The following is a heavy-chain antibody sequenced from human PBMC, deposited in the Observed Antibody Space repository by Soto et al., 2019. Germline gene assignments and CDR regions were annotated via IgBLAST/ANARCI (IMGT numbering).Heavy chain of an antibody. CDR2: ISTYNGNT. J-gene: IGHJ4*02. V-gene: IGHV1-18*01. CDR3: ARGIAPYYFDY. CDR1: GYTFTRSG. D-gene: IGHD6-13*01. Sequence: ASVKVSCKASGYTFTRSGISWVRQAPGQGLEWMGWISTYNGNTKYSQKFQGRVTITTDTSASTAYMELSSLRSEDTAVYYCARGIAPYYFDYWGQGTLVTVSS.